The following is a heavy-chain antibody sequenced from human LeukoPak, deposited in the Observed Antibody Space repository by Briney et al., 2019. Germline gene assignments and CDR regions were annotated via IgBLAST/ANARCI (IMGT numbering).Heavy chain of an antibody. CDR2: IYPGDSDT. V-gene: IGHV5-51*01. D-gene: IGHD1-26*01. Sequence: MHGESLKISCKGSGYSFISYWIAWVRQMPRKGLEWMGIIYPGDSDTRYSPSFQGQVTISADRSISTAYLQWSSLKASDTAMYYCARDGHLGASGGFDYWGQGTLVTVSS. CDR3: ARDGHLGASGGFDY. CDR1: GYSFISYW. J-gene: IGHJ4*02.